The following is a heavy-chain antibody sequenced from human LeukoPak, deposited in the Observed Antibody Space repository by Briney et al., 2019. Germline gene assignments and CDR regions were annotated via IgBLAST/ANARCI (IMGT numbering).Heavy chain of an antibody. CDR2: IYTSGST. J-gene: IGHJ6*03. CDR3: AREIGVPFGVVIIGYMDV. CDR1: GGSISSYY. Sequence: SETLSLTCTVSGGSISSYYWSWIRQPAGKGLEWIGRIYTSGSTNYNPSLKSRVTMSVDTSKNQFSLKLSSVTAAETAVYYCAREIGVPFGVVIIGYMDVWGKGTTVTVSS. V-gene: IGHV4-4*07. D-gene: IGHD3-3*01.